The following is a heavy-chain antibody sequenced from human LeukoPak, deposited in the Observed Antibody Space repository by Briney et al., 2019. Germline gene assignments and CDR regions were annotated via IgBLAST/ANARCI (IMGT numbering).Heavy chain of an antibody. CDR1: GFTFSSYW. Sequence: PGGSLRLSCAASGFTFSSYWMSWVRQAPGKGLEWVANIKKDGNEKHYVDSVKGRFTISRDNAKNSLYLQMNSLRAEDTAVYFCARDESMGSYDGSGYYSLYYYGMDVWGQGTTVTVSS. D-gene: IGHD3-22*01. V-gene: IGHV3-7*03. CDR2: IKKDGNEK. CDR3: ARDESMGSYDGSGYYSLYYYGMDV. J-gene: IGHJ6*02.